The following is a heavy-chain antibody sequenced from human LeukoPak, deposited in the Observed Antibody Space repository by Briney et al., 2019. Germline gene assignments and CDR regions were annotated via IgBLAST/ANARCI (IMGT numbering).Heavy chain of an antibody. CDR1: GFTFSSYW. J-gene: IGHJ4*02. Sequence: GGSLRLSCAASGFTFSSYWMSWVRQTPGKGLEWVANIKQDGSEKYYVDSVKGRFTISRDNSKNTLYLQMNSLRAEDTAVYYCAKGNYGGKCFDYWGQGTLVTVSS. CDR2: IKQDGSEK. CDR3: AKGNYGGKCFDY. V-gene: IGHV3-7*05. D-gene: IGHD4-23*01.